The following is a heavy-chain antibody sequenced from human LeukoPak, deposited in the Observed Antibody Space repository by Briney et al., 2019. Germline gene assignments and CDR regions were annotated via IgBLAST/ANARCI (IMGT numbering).Heavy chain of an antibody. J-gene: IGHJ4*02. V-gene: IGHV3-43*02. Sequence: PGGPLRLSCAASGFTFDDYAMHWVRQAPGKGLEWVSLISGDGGSTYYADSVKGRFTISRDNSKNSLYLQMNSLRTEDTALYYCAKDRPKYDFWSGYYDPDPYYFDYWGQGTLVTVSS. D-gene: IGHD3-3*01. CDR1: GFTFDDYA. CDR2: ISGDGGST. CDR3: AKDRPKYDFWSGYYDPDPYYFDY.